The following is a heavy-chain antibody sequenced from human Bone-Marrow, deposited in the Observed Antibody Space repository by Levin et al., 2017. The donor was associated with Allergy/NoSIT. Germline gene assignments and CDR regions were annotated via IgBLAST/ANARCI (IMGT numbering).Heavy chain of an antibody. J-gene: IGHJ4*02. CDR2: ISSGSTFT. CDR3: ARASCTGGVCRYDY. V-gene: IGHV3-21*01. CDR1: GFTFSHYN. Sequence: GGSLRLSCAASGFTFSHYNMAWVRQAPGKGLEWVSSISSGSTFTYYADSLKGRFTISRDNAWNSLSLQMSSLRAEDTAVYYCARASCTGGVCRYDYWGQGTLVTVSS. D-gene: IGHD2-8*02.